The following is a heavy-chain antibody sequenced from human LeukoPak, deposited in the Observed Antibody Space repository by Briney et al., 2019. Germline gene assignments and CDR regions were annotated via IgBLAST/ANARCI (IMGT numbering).Heavy chain of an antibody. J-gene: IGHJ5*02. D-gene: IGHD6-13*01. CDR3: ARDRGSSWYGDWFDP. Sequence: SETLSLTCTVSGGSISSYYWSWIRQPPGKGPEWIGYIYYNGNTNYHPSLKSRVTISVDTSKNQFSLRLTSVTAADTAVYYCARDRGSSWYGDWFDPWGQGTLVTVSS. CDR2: IYYNGNT. CDR1: GGSISSYY. V-gene: IGHV4-59*01.